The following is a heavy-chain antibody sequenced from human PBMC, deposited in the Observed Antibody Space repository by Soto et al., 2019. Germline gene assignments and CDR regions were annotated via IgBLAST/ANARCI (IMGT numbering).Heavy chain of an antibody. Sequence: QVQLVQSGAEVKKPGSSVKVSCKASGGTFSSYAISWVRQAPGQGLEWMGGIIPIFGTANYAKKFQGRVTTTADESTSTAHMELSSQRSEDTAVYYCARVGATFKTAGGFDYWGQGTLVTVSS. D-gene: IGHD1-26*01. CDR3: ARVGATFKTAGGFDY. J-gene: IGHJ4*02. CDR1: GGTFSSYA. V-gene: IGHV1-69*01. CDR2: IIPIFGTA.